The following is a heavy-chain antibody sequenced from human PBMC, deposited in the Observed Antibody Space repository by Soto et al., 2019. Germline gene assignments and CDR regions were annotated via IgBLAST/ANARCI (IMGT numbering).Heavy chain of an antibody. V-gene: IGHV1-69*12. D-gene: IGHD6-13*01. J-gene: IGHJ3*02. CDR2: IIPIFGTV. CDR3: ARVRPDAAAAPEPAVDI. CDR1: GGTFSSYA. Sequence: QVQLVQSGAEVKKPGSSVKVSCKASGGTFSSYAISWVRQAPGQGLEWMGGIIPIFGTVNYAQKFQGRVTITADESTSTAYMELSRLKSEDTAVYYCARVRPDAAAAPEPAVDIWGEGKMVTVSS.